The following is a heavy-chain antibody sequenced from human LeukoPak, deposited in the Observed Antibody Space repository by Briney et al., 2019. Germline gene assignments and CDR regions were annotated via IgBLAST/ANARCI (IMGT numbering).Heavy chain of an antibody. CDR3: ARDLYYYGSGSYYPTDWYFDL. CDR1: GGSISSYY. CDR2: IHTSGST. J-gene: IGHJ2*01. Sequence: SETLSLTCTVSGGSISSYYWSWIRQPAGKGLEWIGRIHTSGSTNYNPSLKSRVTMSVDTSKNQFSLKLSSVTAADTAVYYCARDLYYYGSGSYYPTDWYFDLWGRGTLVTVSS. V-gene: IGHV4-4*07. D-gene: IGHD3-10*01.